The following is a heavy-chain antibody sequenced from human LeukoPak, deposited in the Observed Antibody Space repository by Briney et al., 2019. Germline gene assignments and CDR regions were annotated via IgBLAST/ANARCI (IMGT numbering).Heavy chain of an antibody. CDR2: ISAYNGNT. V-gene: IGHV1-18*01. J-gene: IGHJ4*02. Sequence: ASVKVSCKASGYTFTSYGISWVRQAPGQGLEWMGWISAYNGNTNYAQKLQGRVTMTTDTSTSTAYMELRSLRSDDTAVYYCARTYCGGDCYGGSDYWGQGTLVTVSS. CDR1: GYTFTSYG. D-gene: IGHD2-21*02. CDR3: ARTYCGGDCYGGSDY.